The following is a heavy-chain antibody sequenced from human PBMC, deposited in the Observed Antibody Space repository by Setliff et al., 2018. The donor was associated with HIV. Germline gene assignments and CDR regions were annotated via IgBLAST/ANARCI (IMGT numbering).Heavy chain of an antibody. V-gene: IGHV3-48*01. J-gene: IGHJ4*02. CDR1: GFTFSSYS. CDR2: ISSSSSTI. Sequence: GGSLRLSCAASGFTFSSYSMNWVRQAPGKGLEWVSYISSSSSTIYYAGSVKGRFTISRDNAKNSLYLQMNSLRAEDTAVYYCARGPYYYDSSGPFDYWGQGTLVTVSS. D-gene: IGHD3-22*01. CDR3: ARGPYYYDSSGPFDY.